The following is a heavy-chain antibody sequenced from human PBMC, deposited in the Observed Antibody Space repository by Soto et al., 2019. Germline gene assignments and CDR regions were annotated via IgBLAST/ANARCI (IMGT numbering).Heavy chain of an antibody. CDR1: GFTFSSYS. J-gene: IGHJ4*02. V-gene: IGHV3-48*01. CDR3: ARDLRMVYAIDFDY. D-gene: IGHD2-8*01. CDR2: ISSSGSTI. Sequence: EVQLVESGGGLVQPGGSLRLSCAASGFTFSSYSMNWVRQDPGKGLEWVSYISSSGSTIYYADSVKGRFTISRDNAKNSLYLQMNSLRGEDTGVYDCARDLRMVYAIDFDYWGQGTLVTFSS.